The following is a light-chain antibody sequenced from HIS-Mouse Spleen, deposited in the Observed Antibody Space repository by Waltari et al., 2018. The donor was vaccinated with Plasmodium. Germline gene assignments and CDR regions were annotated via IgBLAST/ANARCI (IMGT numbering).Light chain of an antibody. CDR1: ALPKKY. Sequence: SYELTQPPSVSVSPGQTARITCSGDALPKKYAYWYQQKSSQPPVLVIEDDSKRPSGIPGIFSGSSSGTMATLTISGAQVEDEADYYCYSTDSSGNHRVFGGGTKLTVL. V-gene: IGLV3-10*01. CDR2: DDS. CDR3: YSTDSSGNHRV. J-gene: IGLJ3*02.